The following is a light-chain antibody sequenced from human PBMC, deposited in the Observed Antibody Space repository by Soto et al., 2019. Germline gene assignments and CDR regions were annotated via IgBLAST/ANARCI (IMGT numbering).Light chain of an antibody. Sequence: EIVLTQSPATLYLSPGERATLSCRASQSVRSYLAWYQQKHGQAPRLLIYDASNRATGIPARFSGGGSGTDFTLTISSLEPEDFAVYYCQQRSNWPPTFGQGTKLEIK. CDR1: QSVRSY. CDR3: QQRSNWPPT. J-gene: IGKJ2*01. V-gene: IGKV3-11*01. CDR2: DAS.